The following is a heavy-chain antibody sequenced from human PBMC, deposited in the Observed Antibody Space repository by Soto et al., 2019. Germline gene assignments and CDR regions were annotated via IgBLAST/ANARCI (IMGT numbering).Heavy chain of an antibody. CDR1: GFTFSSYG. CDR2: ISYDGSNK. V-gene: IGHV3-30*18. Sequence: VQLVESGGGVVQPGRSLRLSCAASGFTFSSYGMYWVRQAPGKGLEWVAVISYDGSNKYYADSVKGRFTISRDISKKTLYLQMNSLRVEDTAVYYCAKEENYYDTTPWGIDCWGQGTLVSVSS. D-gene: IGHD3-22*01. J-gene: IGHJ4*02. CDR3: AKEENYYDTTPWGIDC.